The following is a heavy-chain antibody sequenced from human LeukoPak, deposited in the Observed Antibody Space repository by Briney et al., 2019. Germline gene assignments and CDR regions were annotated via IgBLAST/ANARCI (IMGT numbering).Heavy chain of an antibody. CDR2: ISGSGGST. CDR3: ATALGVGYCSSTSCHFGY. D-gene: IGHD2-2*01. CDR1: GLTFSRYA. V-gene: IGHV3-23*01. Sequence: GGSLRLSCAAAGLTFSRYAMRWVRQAPGEGLEWVSGISGSGGSTYYADSVKGRSTISRDNSKNTLYLQMNSLRAEDTAVYYCATALGVGYCSSTSCHFGYWGQGTLVTVSS. J-gene: IGHJ4*02.